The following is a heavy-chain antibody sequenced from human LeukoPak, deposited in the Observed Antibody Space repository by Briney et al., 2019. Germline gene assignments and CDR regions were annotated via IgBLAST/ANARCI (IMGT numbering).Heavy chain of an antibody. Sequence: SETLSLTCTVSGGSISSSSYYWGWIRQPPGKGLEWIGSIYYSGSTYYNPSLKSRVTISVDTSKNQFSLKLSSVTAADTAVYYCARDESSQWPPYYYGMDVWGQGTTVTVSS. J-gene: IGHJ6*02. CDR3: ARDESSQWPPYYYGMDV. CDR1: GGSISSSSYY. D-gene: IGHD6-19*01. V-gene: IGHV4-39*07. CDR2: IYYSGST.